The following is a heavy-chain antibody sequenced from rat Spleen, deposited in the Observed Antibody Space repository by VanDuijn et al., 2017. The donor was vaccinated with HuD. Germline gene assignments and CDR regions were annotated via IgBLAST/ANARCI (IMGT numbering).Heavy chain of an antibody. CDR1: GFTFSDYN. J-gene: IGHJ1*01. V-gene: IGHV5-7*01. CDR2: ISYDGSST. Sequence: EVQLVESGGDLVQPGRSLKLSCAASGFTFSDYNMAWVRPAPKKGLEWVAPISYDGSSTYYRDSVKGRFTISRDNAKSTLFLQMDSLRSEDTATYYGARSVITMMVVITPNYWYFDFWGPGTMVTVSS. D-gene: IGHD1-12*02. CDR3: ARSVITMMVVITPNYWYFDF.